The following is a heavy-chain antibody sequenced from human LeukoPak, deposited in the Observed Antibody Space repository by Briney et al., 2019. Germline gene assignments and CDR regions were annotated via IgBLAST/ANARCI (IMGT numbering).Heavy chain of an antibody. V-gene: IGHV3-33*01. CDR1: GFTFSSYG. Sequence: PGGSLRLSCAASGFTFSSYGMHWVRQAPGKGLEWVAVIWYDGSNKYYADSVKGRFTISRDNSKNTLYLQMNSLRAEDTAVYYCATPFGESPGYGMDVWGKGTTVTVSS. J-gene: IGHJ6*04. D-gene: IGHD2-21*01. CDR3: ATPFGESPGYGMDV. CDR2: IWYDGSNK.